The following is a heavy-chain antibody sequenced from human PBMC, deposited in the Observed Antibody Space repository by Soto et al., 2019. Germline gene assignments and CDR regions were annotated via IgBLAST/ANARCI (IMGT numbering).Heavy chain of an antibody. Sequence: QVQLVESGGGVVQPGRSLRLSCAASGFTFSSYGMHWVRQAPGKGLEWVAVIWYDGSNKYYADSVKGRFTISRDNSKNTLYLQMNSLRAEDTAVYYCASWGARRDRGMDVWGQGTTVTVSS. J-gene: IGHJ6*02. D-gene: IGHD7-27*01. CDR3: ASWGARRDRGMDV. V-gene: IGHV3-33*01. CDR2: IWYDGSNK. CDR1: GFTFSSYG.